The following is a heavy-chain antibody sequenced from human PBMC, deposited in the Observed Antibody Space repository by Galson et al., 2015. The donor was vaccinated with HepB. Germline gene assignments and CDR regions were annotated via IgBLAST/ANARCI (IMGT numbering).Heavy chain of an antibody. Sequence: SLRLSCAASGFTFSDYYMSWIRQAPRKGLEWVPVIYATGETYYTDSVKGRFTVSRDSSKNTVYLQMNSLRVADTAVYYCARGGQPYGSSYSIYYYYGMDVWGQGTTVTVSS. CDR3: ARGGQPYGSSYSIYYYYGMDV. J-gene: IGHJ6*02. D-gene: IGHD6-13*01. CDR1: GFTFSDYY. CDR2: IYATGET. V-gene: IGHV3-66*01.